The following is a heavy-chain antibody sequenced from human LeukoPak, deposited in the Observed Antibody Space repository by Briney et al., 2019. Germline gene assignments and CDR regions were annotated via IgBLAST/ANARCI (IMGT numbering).Heavy chain of an antibody. CDR3: ARGPTGFLEWLSLD. Sequence: GSSVTVSFTASVGTFISYAISWVRQAPGQGLEWMGGIIPIFGTANYAQKFQGRVTITTDESTSTAYMELSSLRSEDTAVYYCARGPTGFLEWLSLDWGQGTLVTVSS. CDR1: VGTFISYA. J-gene: IGHJ4*02. V-gene: IGHV1-69*05. D-gene: IGHD3-3*01. CDR2: IIPIFGTA.